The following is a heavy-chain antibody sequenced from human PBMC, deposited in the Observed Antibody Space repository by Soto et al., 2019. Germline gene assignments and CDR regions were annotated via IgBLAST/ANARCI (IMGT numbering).Heavy chain of an antibody. Sequence: PGESLKISCKGSGYSFTSYWIGWVRQMPGKGLEWMGIIYPGDSDTRYSPSFQGQVTISADKSISTAYLQWSSLKASDTAMYYCARHVVRGVSHYYYGMDVWGQGTTVTVSS. J-gene: IGHJ6*02. CDR1: GYSFTSYW. CDR2: IYPGDSDT. V-gene: IGHV5-51*01. D-gene: IGHD3-10*01. CDR3: ARHVVRGVSHYYYGMDV.